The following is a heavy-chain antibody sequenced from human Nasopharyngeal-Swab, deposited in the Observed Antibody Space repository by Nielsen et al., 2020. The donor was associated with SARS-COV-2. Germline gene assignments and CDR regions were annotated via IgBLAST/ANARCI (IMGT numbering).Heavy chain of an antibody. J-gene: IGHJ3*01. CDR1: GFPFSRYW. CDR2: IKEDGSKK. Sequence: GESLKISCAASGFPFSRYWMSWVRQAPGKGLEWVAHIKEDGSKKYYVDSVNGRFTISRDNTKNSVYLQMNSLRADDTALYYCVIASSVAFDFWGQETMVTVTS. D-gene: IGHD5/OR15-5a*01. CDR3: VIASSVAFDF. V-gene: IGHV3-7*01.